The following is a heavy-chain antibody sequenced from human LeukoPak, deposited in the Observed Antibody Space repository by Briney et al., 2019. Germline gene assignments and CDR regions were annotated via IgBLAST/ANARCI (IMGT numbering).Heavy chain of an antibody. J-gene: IGHJ6*03. D-gene: IGHD1/OR15-1a*01. V-gene: IGHV3-53*01. CDR1: GFTVSSNY. CDR3: ARGGGKQPYYYQYLDV. CDR2: TYSGGFT. Sequence: PGGSLRLSFAASGFTVSSNYMKWVRQAPGKGLEWVSVTYSGGFTYYADSVKGRFTISRDNSKSTLFLQMNSLTAEDTAVYYCARGGGKQPYYYQYLDVWGKGTTVTVSS.